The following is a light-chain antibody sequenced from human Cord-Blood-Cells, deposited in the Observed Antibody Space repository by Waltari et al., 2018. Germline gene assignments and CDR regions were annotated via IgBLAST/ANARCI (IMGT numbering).Light chain of an antibody. CDR2: GAS. CDR1: QSVSSN. V-gene: IGKV3-15*01. Sequence: EIVMTQSPATLSVSPGERATLSCRASQSVSSNLAWYQQKPGQAPRLLIYGASNRATGIPARFSGSGSGTEFTLTISSLQSEDFAVYYCQQYNNSPPYTFGQGTKLEIK. J-gene: IGKJ2*01. CDR3: QQYNNSPPYT.